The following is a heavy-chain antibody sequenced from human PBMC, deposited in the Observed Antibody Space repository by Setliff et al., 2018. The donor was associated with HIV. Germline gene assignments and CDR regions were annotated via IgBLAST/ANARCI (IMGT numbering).Heavy chain of an antibody. J-gene: IGHJ6*03. CDR3: ARWHSYYDFWSGYYRYYMDV. D-gene: IGHD3-3*01. CDR2: INPSGGST. V-gene: IGHV1-46*01. Sequence: GASVKVSCKASGYTFISYYMHWVRQAPGQGLEWMGIINPSGGSTSYAQKFQGRVTMTRDTSTSTVYMELSSLRSEDTAVYYCARWHSYYDFWSGYYRYYMDVWGKGTTVTVSS. CDR1: GYTFISYY.